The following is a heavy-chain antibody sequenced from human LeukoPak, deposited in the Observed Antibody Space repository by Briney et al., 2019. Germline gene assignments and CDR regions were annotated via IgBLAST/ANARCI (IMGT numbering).Heavy chain of an antibody. CDR1: NGSLSGYY. V-gene: IGHV4-34*01. D-gene: IGHD6-19*01. Sequence: SETLSLTCAVYNGSLSGYYWSWIRQPPGKGLEWIGEINHSGRTDYNPSLKSRVTISGDTSKNQFSLKLSSVTAADTAVYYCARHISSSRRGWYVYWGQGTLVIVSS. CDR3: ARHISSSRRGWYVY. CDR2: INHSGRT. J-gene: IGHJ4*02.